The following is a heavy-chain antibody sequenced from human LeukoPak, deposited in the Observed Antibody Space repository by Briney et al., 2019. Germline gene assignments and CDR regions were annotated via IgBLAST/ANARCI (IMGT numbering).Heavy chain of an antibody. V-gene: IGHV3-23*01. Sequence: PGGSLRLSCAASGFTFSTYWMSWVRQAPGKGLEWVSTIVGSGKSANYADSVKGRFTISRDNSKNTVYLQMSSLRAEDTAVYYCAKDRVTLKVIAPPDGFDVWGQGTVVTVSS. CDR2: IVGSGKSA. CDR3: AKDRVTLKVIAPPDGFDV. J-gene: IGHJ3*01. CDR1: GFTFSTYW. D-gene: IGHD2-21*02.